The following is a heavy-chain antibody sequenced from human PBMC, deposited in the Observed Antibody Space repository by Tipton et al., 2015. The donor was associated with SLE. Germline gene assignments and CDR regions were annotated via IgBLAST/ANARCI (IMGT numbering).Heavy chain of an antibody. J-gene: IGHJ4*02. CDR3: ARDHSSSWSFDY. Sequence: SLRLSCAASGFTFSSYWMHWVRQAPGKGLVWVSRINSDGSSTSYADSGKGRFTISRDNAKNTLYLQMNSLRAEDTAVYYCARDHSSSWSFDYWGQGTLVTVSS. CDR1: GFTFSSYW. CDR2: INSDGSST. V-gene: IGHV3-74*01. D-gene: IGHD6-13*01.